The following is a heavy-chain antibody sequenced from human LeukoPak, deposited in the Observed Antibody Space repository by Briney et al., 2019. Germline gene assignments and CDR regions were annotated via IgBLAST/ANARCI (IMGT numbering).Heavy chain of an antibody. CDR1: GFTFSSYG. V-gene: IGHV3-30*02. CDR3: ARAYYYYMDV. J-gene: IGHJ6*03. Sequence: GGSLRLSCAASGFTFSSYGMHWVRQAPGKGLEWVAFIRYDGSNKYYADSVKGRFTISRDNAKNSLYLQMNSLRAEDTAVYYCARAYYYYMDVWGKGTTVTISS. CDR2: IRYDGSNK.